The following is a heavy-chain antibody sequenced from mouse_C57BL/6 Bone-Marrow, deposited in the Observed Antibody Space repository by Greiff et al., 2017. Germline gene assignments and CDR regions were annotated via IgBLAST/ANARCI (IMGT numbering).Heavy chain of an antibody. D-gene: IGHD1-1*01. Sequence: QVQLQQPGTELVKPGASGYTFTSYWMHWVKQRPGQGLEWIGNINPSNGGTNYNEKFKSKATLTVDKSSSTAYMQLSSLTSEDSAVYYCARNSITTVVEGYWGQGTTLTVSS. CDR3: ARNSITTVVEGY. J-gene: IGHJ2*01. CDR1: GYTFTSYW. CDR2: INPSNGGT. V-gene: IGHV1-53*01.